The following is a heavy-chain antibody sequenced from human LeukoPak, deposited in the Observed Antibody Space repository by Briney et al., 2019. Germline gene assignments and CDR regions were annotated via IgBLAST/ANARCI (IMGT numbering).Heavy chain of an antibody. CDR1: GGSISSYY. CDR2: IYYSGST. D-gene: IGHD3-16*01. J-gene: IGHJ4*02. V-gene: IGHV4-59*08. CDR3: ARHIMITFGGVRNHYYFDY. Sequence: PSETLSLTCTVSGGSISSYYWSWIRQPPGKGLEWIGYIYYSGSTNYNPSLKSRVTISVGTSKNQFSLKLSSVTAADTAVYYCARHIMITFGGVRNHYYFDYWGQGTLVTVSS.